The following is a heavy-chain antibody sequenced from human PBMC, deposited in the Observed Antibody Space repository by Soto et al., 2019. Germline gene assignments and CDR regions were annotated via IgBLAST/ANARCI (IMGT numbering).Heavy chain of an antibody. CDR2: IYYSGST. CDR1: GGSISSYY. V-gene: IGHV4-59*01. J-gene: IGHJ4*02. CDR3: ARGVGGGSYYFDY. D-gene: IGHD1-26*01. Sequence: QVQLQESGPGLVKPSETLCLTCTVSGGSISSYYWCWIRQPQGTGLEWIGYIYYSGSTNYNPSLKRRVTISVDTSKNQFSLKLSSVTAAATAVDYCARGVGGGSYYFDYWGQGTLVTVSS.